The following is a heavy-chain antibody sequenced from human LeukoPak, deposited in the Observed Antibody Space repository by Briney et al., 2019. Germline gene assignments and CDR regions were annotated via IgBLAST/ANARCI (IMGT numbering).Heavy chain of an antibody. CDR1: GYTFTSYG. V-gene: IGHV1-18*01. J-gene: IGHJ4*02. CDR2: ISAYNGNT. CDR3: ARTTWVSSGWFRQIGYYFDY. D-gene: IGHD6-19*01. Sequence: ASVKVSCKASGYTFTSYGISWVRQAPGQGVEWMGWISAYNGNTNYAQKLQGRVTMTTDTSTSTAYMELRSLRSDDTAVYYCARTTWVSSGWFRQIGYYFDYWGQGTLVTVSS.